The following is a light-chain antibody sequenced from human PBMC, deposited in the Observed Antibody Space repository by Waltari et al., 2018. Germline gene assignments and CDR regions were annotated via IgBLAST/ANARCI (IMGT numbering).Light chain of an antibody. J-gene: IGKJ4*01. CDR3: QHGHTWPLS. V-gene: IGKV3-11*01. CDR1: QSISSH. Sequence: EIVLTQSPATLSLSPGERATLSCWASQSISSHIAWYQHKPGQAPRLLVYDASNRATGIPARFSGSGSGTDFTLTIGSLEPEDFAGYYCQHGHTWPLSFGGGTKVEI. CDR2: DAS.